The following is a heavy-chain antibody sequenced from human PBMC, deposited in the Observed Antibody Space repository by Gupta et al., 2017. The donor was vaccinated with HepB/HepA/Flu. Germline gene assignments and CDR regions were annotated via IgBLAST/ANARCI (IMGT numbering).Heavy chain of an antibody. CDR2: FLYDGSNE. J-gene: IGHJ4*02. D-gene: IGHD2-2*02. CDR3: AKDEGYRYPSELEF. V-gene: IGHV3-30*18. CDR1: GFTFSRDG. Sequence: QVHLVESRGGVVQPGGSLRLSCPASGFTFSRDGMHWVRQAPGKGLEWVANFLYDGSNEHYADSVKGRFTVSRDISKNTLYLQMNSLRVEDTAVYYCAKDEGYRYPSELEFRGQGTRVTVSP.